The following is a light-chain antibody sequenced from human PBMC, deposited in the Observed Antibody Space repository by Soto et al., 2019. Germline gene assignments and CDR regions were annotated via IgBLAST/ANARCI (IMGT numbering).Light chain of an antibody. CDR3: QQYNNWPPVYT. CDR2: DSS. CDR1: QNVNNK. Sequence: EIGMTQSPATLSVSPGERATHTCRASQNVNNKIAWYQQKPGQAPRLIIYDSSSRATGIPARFSGSGSGTEFTLTISSLQSEDFAVYYCQQYNNWPPVYTFGLGTKLEIK. J-gene: IGKJ2*01. V-gene: IGKV3D-15*01.